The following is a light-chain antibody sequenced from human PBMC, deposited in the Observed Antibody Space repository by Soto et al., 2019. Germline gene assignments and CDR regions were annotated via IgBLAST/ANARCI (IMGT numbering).Light chain of an antibody. CDR1: QSIGSNY. V-gene: IGKV3-20*01. Sequence: EVVLTQSPGTLSLSPGERATLSCRASQSIGSNYFVWYQQRPGQAPRLLIYGASSRATGVPDRFSGSGSGTDFTLTISRLEPDDFAVYYCQQYGTSPKYTFGQGTKLEIK. CDR3: QQYGTSPKYT. J-gene: IGKJ2*01. CDR2: GAS.